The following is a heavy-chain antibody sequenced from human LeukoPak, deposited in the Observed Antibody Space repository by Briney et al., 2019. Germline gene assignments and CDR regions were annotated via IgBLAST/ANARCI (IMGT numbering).Heavy chain of an antibody. CDR1: GGSISSSSYY. CDR3: ARHPYSSGYDSAFDI. D-gene: IGHD3-22*01. J-gene: IGHJ3*02. Sequence: SETLSLTCTVSGGSISSSSYYWGWIRQPPGKGLEWIGSIYYSGSTYYNPSLKSRVTISVDTSKNQFSLKLSSVTAADTAVYYRARHPYSSGYDSAFDIWGQGTMVTVSS. V-gene: IGHV4-39*01. CDR2: IYYSGST.